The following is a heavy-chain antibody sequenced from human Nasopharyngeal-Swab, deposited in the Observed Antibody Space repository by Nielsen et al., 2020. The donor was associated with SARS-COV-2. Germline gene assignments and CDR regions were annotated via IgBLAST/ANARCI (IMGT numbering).Heavy chain of an antibody. CDR1: GYTFTNHA. J-gene: IGHJ4*02. D-gene: IGHD6-25*01. CDR2: INVGNGNT. CDR3: ARGIHSSAWIVDY. Sequence: ASVQVSCNAAGYTFTNHAMHWVRQAPGQSLEWLGCINVGNGNTEYSQRFQGRVTISTDTSASTAFMELTNLRSEDTAIYYCARGIHSSAWIVDYWDQGTLVTVSS. V-gene: IGHV1-3*01.